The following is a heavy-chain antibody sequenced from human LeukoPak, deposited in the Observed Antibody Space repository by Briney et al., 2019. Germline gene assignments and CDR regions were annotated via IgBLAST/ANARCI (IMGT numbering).Heavy chain of an antibody. V-gene: IGHV1-46*01. Sequence: VASVKVSCKASGYTFTNYYIHWVRQAPGQGLDWMGIINPSGSSTSYAQKFQGRVAMTRDTSTSTVYMELSSLRSEDTAVYYCAGGTTNTKGAFDMWGQGTMVTVSS. J-gene: IGHJ3*02. CDR2: INPSGSST. D-gene: IGHD2-8*01. CDR1: GYTFTNYY. CDR3: AGGTTNTKGAFDM.